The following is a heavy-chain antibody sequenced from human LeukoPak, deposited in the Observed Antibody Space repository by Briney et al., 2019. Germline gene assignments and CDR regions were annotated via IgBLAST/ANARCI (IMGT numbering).Heavy chain of an antibody. CDR1: GFTFSSYD. Sequence: GGSLRLSCAASGFTFSSYDMNWVRQAPGKGLEWVSCIHSSGGTIYYADSVKGRFTISRDSAKNSVYLRMNSLRAEDTALYYCARKLTGTTYFDCWGQGTLVTVSS. J-gene: IGHJ4*02. CDR2: IHSSGGTI. D-gene: IGHD1-1*01. CDR3: ARKLTGTTYFDC. V-gene: IGHV3-48*03.